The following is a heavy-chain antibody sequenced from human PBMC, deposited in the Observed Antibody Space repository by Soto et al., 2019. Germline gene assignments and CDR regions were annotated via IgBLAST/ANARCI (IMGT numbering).Heavy chain of an antibody. CDR2: ISYDGSNK. CDR3: AKDFPGSGSYYTIDY. CDR1: GFTFSSYG. D-gene: IGHD3-10*01. Sequence: GGSLRLSCAASGFTFSSYGMHWVRQAPGKGLEWVAVISYDGSNKYYADSVKGRFTISRDNSKNTLYLQMNSLRAEDTAVYYCAKDFPGSGSYYTIDYWGQGTLVTVSS. J-gene: IGHJ4*02. V-gene: IGHV3-30*18.